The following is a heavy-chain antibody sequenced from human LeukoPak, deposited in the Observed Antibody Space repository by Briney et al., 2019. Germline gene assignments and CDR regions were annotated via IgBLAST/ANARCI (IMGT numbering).Heavy chain of an antibody. D-gene: IGHD3-22*01. V-gene: IGHV3-30*18. CDR3: TEDLRVFITLGGFDF. CDR1: GFTFSSYG. CDR2: VSYDGSSE. Sequence: PGGSLRLSCAASGFTFSSYGMHWVRQAPGKGLEWVAAVSYDGSSEYYADSVKGRFTIARDNSKNTLYLQMNSLRVEDTAVYYCTEDLRVFITLGGFDFWGQGTLVTVSS. J-gene: IGHJ4*02.